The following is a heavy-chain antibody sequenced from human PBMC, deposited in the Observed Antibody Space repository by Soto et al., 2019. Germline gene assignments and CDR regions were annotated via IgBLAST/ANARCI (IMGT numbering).Heavy chain of an antibody. CDR2: IIPILGIA. CDR1: GGTFSSYT. D-gene: IGHD3-10*01. Sequence: QVQLVQSGAEVKKPGSSVKVSCTASGGTFSSYTISWVRQAPGQGLEWMGRIIPILGIANYAQKFQGRVTITADKSTSTAYMELSSLRSEDTAVYYCARDRGLLWFGELPRAPFDYWGQGTLVTVSS. CDR3: ARDRGLLWFGELPRAPFDY. V-gene: IGHV1-69*08. J-gene: IGHJ4*02.